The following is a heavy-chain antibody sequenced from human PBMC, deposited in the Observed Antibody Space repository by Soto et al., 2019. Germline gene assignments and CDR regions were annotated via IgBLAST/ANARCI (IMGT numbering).Heavy chain of an antibody. CDR1: GGSISSYY. D-gene: IGHD4-17*01. V-gene: IGHV4-59*01. Sequence: SETLSLTCTVSGGSISSYYWSWIRQPPGKGLEWIGYIYYSGSTNYNPSLKSRVTISVDTSKNQFSLKLSSVTAADTAVYYCARGAYGDYAYWGQGTLVTVSS. J-gene: IGHJ4*02. CDR2: IYYSGST. CDR3: ARGAYGDYAY.